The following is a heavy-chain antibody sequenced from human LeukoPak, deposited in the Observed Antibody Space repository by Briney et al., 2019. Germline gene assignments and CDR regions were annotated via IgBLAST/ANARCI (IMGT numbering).Heavy chain of an antibody. J-gene: IGHJ5*02. D-gene: IGHD6-13*01. Sequence: SETLSLTCTVSGGSISSYYWSWIRQPAGKGLEWIGRIYTSGSTNYNPSLKSRVTMSVDTSKNQFSLKLSSVTAAGTAVYYCAREEYWVLRYSSSWLWFDPWGQGTLVTVSS. CDR1: GGSISSYY. CDR3: AREEYWVLRYSSSWLWFDP. V-gene: IGHV4-4*07. CDR2: IYTSGST.